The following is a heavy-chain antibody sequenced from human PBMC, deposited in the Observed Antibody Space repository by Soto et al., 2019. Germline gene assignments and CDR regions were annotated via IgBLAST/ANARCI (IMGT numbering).Heavy chain of an antibody. J-gene: IGHJ4*02. Sequence: ASVKVSCKASGYTFTSYAMHWVRQAPGQRLEWMGWINGGNGNTKYSQKFQGRVTITRDTSASTAYMELSSLRSEDTAVYYCARSIVVVTALDYWGQGTXVTVSS. CDR2: INGGNGNT. CDR3: ARSIVVVTALDY. D-gene: IGHD2-21*02. V-gene: IGHV1-3*01. CDR1: GYTFTSYA.